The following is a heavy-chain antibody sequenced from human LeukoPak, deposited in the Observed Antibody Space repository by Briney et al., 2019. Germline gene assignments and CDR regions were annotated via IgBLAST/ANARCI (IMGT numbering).Heavy chain of an antibody. D-gene: IGHD6-19*01. Sequence: SVKVSCKASGGTFSSYAISWVRQAPGQGLEWMGGIIPIFGTANYAQKFQGRVTITADKSTSTAYMELSRLRSDDTAVYYCARGSKYSSGWQRAFDPWGQGTLVTVSS. CDR2: IIPIFGTA. CDR1: GGTFSSYA. J-gene: IGHJ5*02. CDR3: ARGSKYSSGWQRAFDP. V-gene: IGHV1-69*06.